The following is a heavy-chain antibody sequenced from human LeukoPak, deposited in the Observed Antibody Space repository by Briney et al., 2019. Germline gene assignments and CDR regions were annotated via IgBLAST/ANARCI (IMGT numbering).Heavy chain of an antibody. Sequence: GGSLRLSCTASGFTFSSHVMSWVRQAPGKGLEWVSLISDSGPNTYYADSVKGRFTIFRGNSKNTLDLQMNTLRSEDTAVYYCARVSSRAFDIWGQGTMVTVSS. CDR1: GFTFSSHV. V-gene: IGHV3-23*01. D-gene: IGHD2/OR15-2a*01. CDR3: ARVSSRAFDI. J-gene: IGHJ3*02. CDR2: ISDSGPNT.